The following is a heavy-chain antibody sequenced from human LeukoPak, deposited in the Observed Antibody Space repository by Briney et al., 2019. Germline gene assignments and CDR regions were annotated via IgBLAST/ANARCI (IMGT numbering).Heavy chain of an antibody. V-gene: IGHV3-23*01. CDR2: ISGSDDST. CDR1: GFTFSSYA. J-gene: IGHJ5*02. CDR3: AKGRSGGGIYP. D-gene: IGHD3-10*01. Sequence: GGSLRLSCAASGFTFSSYAMSWVRQAPGKGLEWVSGISGSDDSTYYADSVKGRFTISRDNSKNTLYLQMNSLRAEDTAVYYCAKGRSGGGIYPWGQGTLVTVSS.